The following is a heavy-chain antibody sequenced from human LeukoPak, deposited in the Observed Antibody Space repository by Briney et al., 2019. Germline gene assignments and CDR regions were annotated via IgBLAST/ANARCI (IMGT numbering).Heavy chain of an antibody. CDR3: ARVRSITFGGVSDY. V-gene: IGHV3-48*03. J-gene: IGHJ4*02. CDR2: ISSIGSTI. D-gene: IGHD3-16*01. Sequence: GGSLRLSCAASGFTFSSYEMNWVRQAPGKGLEWVSYISSIGSTIYYADSVEGRITISRDNAKNSLYLQMNSLRADDTAVYYCARVRSITFGGVSDYWGQGTLVTVSS. CDR1: GFTFSSYE.